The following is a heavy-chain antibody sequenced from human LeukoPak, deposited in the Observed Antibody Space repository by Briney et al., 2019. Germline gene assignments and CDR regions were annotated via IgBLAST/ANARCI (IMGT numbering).Heavy chain of an antibody. D-gene: IGHD6-13*01. CDR2: ISGSGGST. Sequence: GGSLRLSCAASGFTFSSYAMSWVRQPPGKGLEWVSAISGSGGSTYYADSVKGRFTISRDNSKNTLYLQMNSLRAEDTAVYYCAKVGLQQQLNYWGQGTLVTVSS. CDR1: GFTFSSYA. J-gene: IGHJ4*02. V-gene: IGHV3-23*01. CDR3: AKVGLQQQLNY.